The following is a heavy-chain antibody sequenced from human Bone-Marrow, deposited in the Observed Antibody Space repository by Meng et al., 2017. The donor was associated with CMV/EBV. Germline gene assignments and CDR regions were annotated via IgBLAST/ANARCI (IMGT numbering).Heavy chain of an antibody. J-gene: IGHJ5*02. D-gene: IGHD3-3*01. CDR3: ALGGYYDFWSGQWGFDP. V-gene: IGHV3-23*03. Sequence: ETLSLTCAASGFTFSRFWMSWVRQAPGKGLEWVSVIYSGGRSTYYAGSVKGRFTISRDNSKNMLYLQMNSLRAEDTAVYYCALGGYYDFWSGQWGFDPWGQGTLVTVPS. CDR2: IYSGGRST. CDR1: GFTFSRFW.